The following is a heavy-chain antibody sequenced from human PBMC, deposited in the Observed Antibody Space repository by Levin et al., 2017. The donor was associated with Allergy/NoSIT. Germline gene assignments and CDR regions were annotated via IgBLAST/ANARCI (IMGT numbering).Heavy chain of an antibody. V-gene: IGHV4-34*01. CDR2: INHSGST. Sequence: PSETLSLTCAVYGGSFSGYYWSWIRQPPGKGLEWIGEINHSGSTNYNPSLKSRVTISVDTSKNQFSLKLSSVTAADTAVYYCARGPFYDSSGYYYVPSDYWGQGTLVTVSS. CDR1: GGSFSGYY. D-gene: IGHD3-22*01. J-gene: IGHJ4*02. CDR3: ARGPFYDSSGYYYVPSDY.